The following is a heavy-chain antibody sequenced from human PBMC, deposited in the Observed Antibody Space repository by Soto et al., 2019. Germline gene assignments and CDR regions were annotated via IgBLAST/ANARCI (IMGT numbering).Heavy chain of an antibody. CDR3: ARDARIAARPIDF. J-gene: IGHJ4*02. D-gene: IGHD6-6*01. V-gene: IGHV3-74*03. CDR1: GFTFDMFW. Sequence: EVQLVESGGGVVQPGGSLRLSCVISGFTFDMFWMHWVRQVPGKGLMWVAYINGQGSSTTYADSVKGRFTISRDNAKNTLYLEMNSLRAEDTSVYYCARDARIAARPIDFWGQGTLVAVSS. CDR2: INGQGSST.